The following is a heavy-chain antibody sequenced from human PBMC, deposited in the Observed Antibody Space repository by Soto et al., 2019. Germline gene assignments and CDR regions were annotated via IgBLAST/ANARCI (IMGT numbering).Heavy chain of an antibody. CDR2: INHSGST. Sequence: QVPLQQWGAGLLKPSETLSLTCAVYGGSFSGYYWSWIRQPPGKGLEWIGEINHSGSTNYNPSLKSRVTISVDTSKHQFSLKLSSVTAADTAVYYCSYGDYVRSLQHWGQGTLVTVSS. CDR1: GGSFSGYY. V-gene: IGHV4-34*01. CDR3: SYGDYVRSLQH. D-gene: IGHD4-17*01. J-gene: IGHJ1*01.